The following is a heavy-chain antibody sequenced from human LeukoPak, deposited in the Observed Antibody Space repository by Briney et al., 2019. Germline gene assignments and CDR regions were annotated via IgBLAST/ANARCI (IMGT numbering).Heavy chain of an antibody. CDR1: GGTFSSYT. Sequence: SVKVSCKASGGTFSSYTISWVRQAPGQGLEWMGGIIPIFGTAYYAQKFQGRVTITADESTSTAYMELSSLRSDDTAVYYCARDLRYSSGWSASGMDVWGKGTTVTISS. D-gene: IGHD6-19*01. V-gene: IGHV1-69*13. J-gene: IGHJ6*03. CDR3: ARDLRYSSGWSASGMDV. CDR2: IIPIFGTA.